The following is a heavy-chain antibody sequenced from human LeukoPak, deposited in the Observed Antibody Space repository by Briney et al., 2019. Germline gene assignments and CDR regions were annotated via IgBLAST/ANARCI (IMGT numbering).Heavy chain of an antibody. Sequence: PGRSLRLSCAASGFTFSSYAMHWVRQAPGKGLEWVTIISYDGSNKYYADSVKGRFTISRDNSKNTLYLQMNSLTAEDTAVYYCARAIGAPLYYFDYWGQGTLVTVSS. D-gene: IGHD3-10*01. CDR3: ARAIGAPLYYFDY. CDR1: GFTFSSYA. V-gene: IGHV3-30*04. J-gene: IGHJ4*02. CDR2: ISYDGSNK.